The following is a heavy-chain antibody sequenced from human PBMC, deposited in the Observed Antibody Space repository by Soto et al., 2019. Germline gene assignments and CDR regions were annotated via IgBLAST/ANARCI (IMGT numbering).Heavy chain of an antibody. Sequence: PGGSLRLSCAASGFTFSSYAMSWVRQAPGKGLEWVSAISGSGGTTNYADSVKGRFTISRDNSKNTLFLQMNSLRAEDTAVYYCAKDRGAAATGNCCNWFDPWGQGTLVTVSS. D-gene: IGHD6-13*01. J-gene: IGHJ5*02. CDR3: AKDRGAAATGNCCNWFDP. CDR1: GFTFSSYA. V-gene: IGHV3-23*01. CDR2: ISGSGGTT.